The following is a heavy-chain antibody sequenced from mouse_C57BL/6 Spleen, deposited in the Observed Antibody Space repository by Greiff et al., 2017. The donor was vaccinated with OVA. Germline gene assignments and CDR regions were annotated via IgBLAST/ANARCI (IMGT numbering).Heavy chain of an antibody. CDR1: GYSITSGYY. Sequence: VQLQQSGPGLVKPSQSLSLTCSVTGYSITSGYYWNWIRQFPGNNLEWMGYISYDGSNKYNPSLQNRISITRDTSKNQFFLKLNSGTTEDTATYYCAREGYDYAGYFDYWGQGTTLTVSS. V-gene: IGHV3-6*01. CDR3: AREGYDYAGYFDY. D-gene: IGHD2-4*01. CDR2: ISYDGSN. J-gene: IGHJ2*01.